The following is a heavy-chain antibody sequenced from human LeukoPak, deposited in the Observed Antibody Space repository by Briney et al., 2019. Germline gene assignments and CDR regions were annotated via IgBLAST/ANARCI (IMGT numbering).Heavy chain of an antibody. V-gene: IGHV1-18*01. CDR3: ASGDSGSYDDYFDY. CDR2: ISAYNGNT. J-gene: IGHJ4*02. CDR1: GYTFTSYG. D-gene: IGHD1-26*01. Sequence: ASVKVSCKASGYTFTSYGISWVRQAPGQGLEWMGWISAYNGNTNYAQKLQGRVTMTTDTSTSTAYMELRSLRSDDTAVYYCASGDSGSYDDYFDYWGQGTLVTVSS.